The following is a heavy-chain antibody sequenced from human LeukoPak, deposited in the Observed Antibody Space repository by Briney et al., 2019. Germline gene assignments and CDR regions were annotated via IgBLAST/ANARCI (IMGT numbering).Heavy chain of an antibody. CDR2: INHSGST. J-gene: IGHJ4*02. D-gene: IGHD4-11*01. V-gene: IGHV4-34*01. CDR3: ARAGAATVTTDFDY. Sequence: SETLPLTCAVYGGSFSGYYWSWIRQPPGKGLEWIGEINHSGSTNYNPSLKGRVTISVDTSKNQFSLKLSSVTAADTAVYYCARAGAATVTTDFDYWGQGTLVTVSS. CDR1: GGSFSGYY.